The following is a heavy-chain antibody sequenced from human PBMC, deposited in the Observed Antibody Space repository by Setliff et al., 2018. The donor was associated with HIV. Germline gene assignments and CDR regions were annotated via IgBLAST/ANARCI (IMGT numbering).Heavy chain of an antibody. V-gene: IGHV1-46*01. J-gene: IGHJ3*02. CDR3: ARDYFDSSAYHYGFGAFDI. D-gene: IGHD3-22*01. CDR1: GYTFTSFY. Sequence: ASVKVSCKASGYTFTSFYLHWVRQAPGQGLEWMGMINPSGGSASYAQKFQGRVTMSRDTSTSTVYMELSSLRSEDTAVYYCARDYFDSSAYHYGFGAFDIWGQGTMVTVSS. CDR2: INPSGGSA.